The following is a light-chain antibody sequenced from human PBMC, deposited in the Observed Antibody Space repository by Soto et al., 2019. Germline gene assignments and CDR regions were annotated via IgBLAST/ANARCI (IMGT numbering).Light chain of an antibody. J-gene: IGKJ4*01. CDR1: QSISSW. Sequence: DIQMTQSPSTLSASVGDRVTITCRASQSISSWLAWYQQKPGKAPNLLIYKASSLESGVPSRFSGSGSGTEVTLTNSSLQPDDFATYYGQQYNSYPLTFGGGTKVEIK. V-gene: IGKV1-5*03. CDR3: QQYNSYPLT. CDR2: KAS.